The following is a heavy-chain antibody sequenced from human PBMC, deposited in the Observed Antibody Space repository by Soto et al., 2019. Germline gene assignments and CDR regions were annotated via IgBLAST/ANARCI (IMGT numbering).Heavy chain of an antibody. V-gene: IGHV1-46*01. CDR2: INPSGGST. J-gene: IGHJ4*02. D-gene: IGHD2-2*01. CDR1: GYTFTSYY. Sequence: ASVKVSCKASGYTFTSYYMHWVRQAPGQGLEWMGIINPSGGSTSYAQKFQGRVTMTRDTSTSTVYMELSSLRSEDTAVYYCARGVYWCISTSCYPYFDYWGQGTLVTVSS. CDR3: ARGVYWCISTSCYPYFDY.